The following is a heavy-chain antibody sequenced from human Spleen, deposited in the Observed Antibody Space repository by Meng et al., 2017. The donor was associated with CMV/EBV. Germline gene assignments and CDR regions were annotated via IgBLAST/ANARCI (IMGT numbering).Heavy chain of an antibody. CDR3: ARDGGSTFFDY. CDR1: GFTFSSYA. Sequence: GGSLRLSCAASGFTFSSYAMSWVRQAPGKGLEWVSAISGSGGSTYYADSVKGRFTITRDNAKNTVHLQMNSLGVEDTAVYYCARDGGSTFFDYWGQGVLVTVSS. V-gene: IGHV3-23*01. J-gene: IGHJ4*02. CDR2: ISGSGGST. D-gene: IGHD3-16*01.